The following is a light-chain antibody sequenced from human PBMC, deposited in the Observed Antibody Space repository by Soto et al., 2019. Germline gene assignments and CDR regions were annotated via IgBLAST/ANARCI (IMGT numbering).Light chain of an antibody. CDR3: QQRSNWPPIT. V-gene: IGKV3-11*01. CDR1: QSVSNNY. CDR2: GAS. J-gene: IGKJ5*01. Sequence: EILLTQSPGTLSLSPGERATLSCRGIQSVSNNYLAWYQQKPGQAPRLLIYGASNRATGIPARFSGSGFGTDFTLTISSLEPEDAAVYYCQQRSNWPPITFGQGTRLEIK.